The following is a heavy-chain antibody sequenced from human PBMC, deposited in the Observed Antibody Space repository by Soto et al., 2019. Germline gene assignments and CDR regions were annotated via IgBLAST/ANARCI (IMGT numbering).Heavy chain of an antibody. CDR3: AREVGDGYGTYYFDY. CDR2: IYYSGST. V-gene: IGHV4-31*03. Sequence: PSETLSLTCTVSGGSISSGGYYWSWIRQHPGKGLEWIGYIYYSGSTYYNPSLKSRVTISVDTSKNQFSLKLSSVTAADAAVYYCAREVGDGYGTYYFDYWGQGTLVTVSS. D-gene: IGHD5-12*01. J-gene: IGHJ4*02. CDR1: GGSISSGGYY.